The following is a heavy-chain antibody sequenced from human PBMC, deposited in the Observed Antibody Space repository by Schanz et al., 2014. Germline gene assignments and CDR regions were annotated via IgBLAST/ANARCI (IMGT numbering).Heavy chain of an antibody. Sequence: EVQLLESGGGLVQPGGSLRLSCAASGFNFNNFAMTWVRQAPGKGLEWVIVISGSGGSPYYADSVRGRFTMSRDNSKNTVHLQMSSLRVEDTAVYYCARVDSSGYFFDNWGQGTRVTVSS. CDR3: ARVDSSGYFFDN. CDR1: GFNFNNFA. V-gene: IGHV3-23*01. D-gene: IGHD3-22*01. J-gene: IGHJ4*02. CDR2: ISGSGGSP.